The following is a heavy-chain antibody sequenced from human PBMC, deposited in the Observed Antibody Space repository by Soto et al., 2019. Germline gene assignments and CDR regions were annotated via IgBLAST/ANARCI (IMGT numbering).Heavy chain of an antibody. J-gene: IGHJ3*02. D-gene: IGHD2-2*01. CDR1: GYTFTSYG. Sequence: ASVKVSCKASGYTFTSYGISWVRQAPGQGLEWMGWISAYNGNTNYAQKLQGRVTMTTDTSTSTAYMELRSLRSEETAVYYCARSPHCSSTSCYANAFDIWGQGTMVTVSS. V-gene: IGHV1-18*01. CDR3: ARSPHCSSTSCYANAFDI. CDR2: ISAYNGNT.